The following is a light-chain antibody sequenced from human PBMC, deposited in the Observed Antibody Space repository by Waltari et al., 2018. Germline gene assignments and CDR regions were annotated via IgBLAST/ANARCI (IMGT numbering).Light chain of an antibody. CDR1: SGDVGGYNY. V-gene: IGLV2-8*01. CDR3: NSFAGSNTHV. J-gene: IGLJ1*01. CDR2: EVT. Sequence: QSALTQPPSASGSPGQSVTISCTGTSGDVGGYNYVSWYQQHPGKTPKLIIYEVTKPPSGVPDRFSGSKSGNTASLTVSGLQAEDEADYYCNSFAGSNTHVFGTGTKVTVL.